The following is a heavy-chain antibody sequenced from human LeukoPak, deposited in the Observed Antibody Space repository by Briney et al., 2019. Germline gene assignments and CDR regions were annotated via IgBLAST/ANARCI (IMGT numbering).Heavy chain of an antibody. D-gene: IGHD5-12*01. Sequence: GGSLRLSCTASGFTFSSYILSWVRQAPGKGLEWVSAISGSGDTTYYADSVKGRFTISRDNSKNTLYLQMNSLRAEDTAVYHCMNEEMATIGFDYWGQGTLVTVSS. CDR3: MNEEMATIGFDY. V-gene: IGHV3-23*01. CDR2: ISGSGDTT. J-gene: IGHJ4*02. CDR1: GFTFSSYI.